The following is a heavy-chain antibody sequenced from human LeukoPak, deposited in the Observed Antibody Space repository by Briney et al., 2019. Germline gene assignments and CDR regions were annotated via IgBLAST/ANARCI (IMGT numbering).Heavy chain of an antibody. J-gene: IGHJ4*02. CDR3: ARTAVDSGSYFDS. V-gene: IGHV4-28*01. D-gene: IGHD5-18*01. Sequence: PSETLSLTCAVSGYSVSSSNWWGWIRLPPGKGLEWIGYIYYSGSTSYNPSLKSRVTMSVDTSMNQFSLKLSSVTAVDTAVYYCARTAVDSGSYFDSWGQGTLVTVSS. CDR1: GYSVSSSNW. CDR2: IYYSGST.